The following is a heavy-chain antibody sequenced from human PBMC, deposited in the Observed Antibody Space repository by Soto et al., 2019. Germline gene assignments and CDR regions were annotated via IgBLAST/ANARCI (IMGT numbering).Heavy chain of an antibody. J-gene: IGHJ6*03. V-gene: IGHV1-3*01. Sequence: QVPLVQSGAEVKKPGASVKVSCKASGYTFTSYAMHWVRQAPGQRLEGMGWINAGNGNTKYSQKFQGRVTITRNTTASTADIEVGSMRSEDTAVYYCAGVGQPSYYYYYCYMDVWGKGTTVTVSS. D-gene: IGHD1-26*01. CDR1: GYTFTSYA. CDR2: INAGNGNT. CDR3: AGVGQPSYYYYYCYMDV.